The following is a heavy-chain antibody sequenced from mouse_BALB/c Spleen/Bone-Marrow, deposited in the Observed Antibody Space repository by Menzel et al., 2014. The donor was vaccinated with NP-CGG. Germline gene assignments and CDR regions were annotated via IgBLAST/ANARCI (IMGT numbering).Heavy chain of an antibody. J-gene: IGHJ4*01. V-gene: IGHV5-12*02. CDR1: GFTSCDYY. D-gene: IGHD2-12*01. Sequence: KLVESWGGLVQPGGSLKLSCATSGFTSCDYYMYWVRQTPEKRLERVAYLSNGGGSTYYPDTVKGRFPISRDNAKNTLCLQMSRLKSEDTAMYYCARNAFYRGYAMDHRGQGTPVTVSS. CDR3: ARNAFYRGYAMDH. CDR2: LSNGGGST.